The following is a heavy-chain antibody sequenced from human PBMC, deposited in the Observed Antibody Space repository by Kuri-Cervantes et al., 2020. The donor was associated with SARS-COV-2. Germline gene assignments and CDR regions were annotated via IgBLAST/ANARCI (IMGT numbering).Heavy chain of an antibody. CDR2: IYSGGST. Sequence: LSLTCAASGFTVSSNYMSWVRQAPGKGLKWVSVIYSGGSTYYADSVKGRFTISRDNSKNTLYLQMNSLRAEDTAVYYCVPRMTTVLFRYWGQGTLVTVSS. D-gene: IGHD4-17*01. J-gene: IGHJ4*02. CDR1: GFTVSSNY. V-gene: IGHV3-53*01. CDR3: VPRMTTVLFRY.